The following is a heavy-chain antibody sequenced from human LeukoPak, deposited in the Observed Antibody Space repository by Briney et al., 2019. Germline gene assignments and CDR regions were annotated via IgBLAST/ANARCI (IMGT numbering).Heavy chain of an antibody. V-gene: IGHV3-30*03. D-gene: IGHD3-22*01. Sequence: PGRSLRLSCAASGFTFSSYGMHWVRQAPGKGLEWVAVISYDGSNKYYADSVKGRFTLSRDNSKNTLYLQMNSLRAEDTAVYYCATRPDSSGLEFDYWGQGTLVTVSS. CDR2: ISYDGSNK. CDR3: ATRPDSSGLEFDY. J-gene: IGHJ4*02. CDR1: GFTFSSYG.